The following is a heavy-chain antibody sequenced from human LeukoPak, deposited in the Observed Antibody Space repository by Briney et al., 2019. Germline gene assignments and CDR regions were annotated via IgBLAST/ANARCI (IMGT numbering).Heavy chain of an antibody. CDR2: INHSGST. D-gene: IGHD3-3*01. Sequence: PSETLSLTCAVYGGSFSGYYWSWIRQPPGKGLEWIGEINHSGSTNYNPSLKSRVTISVDTSKNQFSLKLSSVTAADTAVYYCARNYDFWSGYYRKTNWFDPWGQGTLVTVSS. CDR3: ARNYDFWSGYYRKTNWFDP. J-gene: IGHJ5*02. V-gene: IGHV4-34*01. CDR1: GGSFSGYY.